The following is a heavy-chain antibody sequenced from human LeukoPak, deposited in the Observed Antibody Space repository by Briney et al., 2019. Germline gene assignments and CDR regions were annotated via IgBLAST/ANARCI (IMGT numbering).Heavy chain of an antibody. V-gene: IGHV1-69*04. J-gene: IGHJ6*02. CDR3: ARAYIVVVPAANYYYYGMDV. CDR1: GGTFSSYA. Sequence: SVKVSCKASGGTFSSYAISWVRRAPGQGLEWMGRIIPILGIANYAQKFQGRVTITADKSTSTAYMELSSLRSEDTAVYYCARAYIVVVPAANYYYYGMDVWGQGTTVTVSS. CDR2: IIPILGIA. D-gene: IGHD2-2*01.